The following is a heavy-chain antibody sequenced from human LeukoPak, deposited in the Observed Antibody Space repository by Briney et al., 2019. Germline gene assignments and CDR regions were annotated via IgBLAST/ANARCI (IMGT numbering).Heavy chain of an antibody. J-gene: IGHJ5*02. CDR1: GGSFSSYS. CDR2: INHSGST. D-gene: IGHD6-13*01. V-gene: IGHV4-34*01. CDR3: ARRPISHSSSWYRGWFDP. Sequence: PSETLSLTCAVYGGSFSSYSLSWIRQPPGKGLEWIGEINHSGSTYYNPSLKSRVTISVDSSKNQFSLKLSSVTAADTAVYYCARRPISHSSSWYRGWFDPWGQGTLVTVSS.